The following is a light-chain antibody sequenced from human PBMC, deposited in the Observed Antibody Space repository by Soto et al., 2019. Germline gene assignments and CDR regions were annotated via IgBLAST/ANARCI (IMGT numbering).Light chain of an antibody. CDR1: SRDIGAYDY. Sequence: QSALTQPSSLSGSPGQSITISCTGTSRDIGAYDYVSWYQQHPGKAPNLMISEVHNRASVVSNCFSGSKSGNTAYLTLSGVQVQDVAECFCLSFPTASTHVFGTSTKLTVL. CDR3: LSFPTASTHV. CDR2: EVH. J-gene: IGLJ1*01. V-gene: IGLV2-14*01.